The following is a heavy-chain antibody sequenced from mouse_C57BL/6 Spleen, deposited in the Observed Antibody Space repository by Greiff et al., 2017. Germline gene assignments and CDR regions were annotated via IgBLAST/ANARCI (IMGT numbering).Heavy chain of an antibody. J-gene: IGHJ4*01. D-gene: IGHD2-4*01. V-gene: IGHV1-39*01. CDR1: GYSFTDYN. CDR3: ARMVYYDPYYAMDY. Sequence: EVQLQQSGPELVKPGASVKISCKASGYSFTDYNMNWVKQSNGKSLEWIGVINPNYGTTSYNQQFKGKATLTVDQASSTAYMQLNSLSSDDSAVYYCARMVYYDPYYAMDYWGQGTSVTVSS. CDR2: INPNYGTT.